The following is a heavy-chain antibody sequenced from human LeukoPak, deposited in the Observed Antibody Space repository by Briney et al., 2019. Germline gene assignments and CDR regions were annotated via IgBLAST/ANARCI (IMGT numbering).Heavy chain of an antibody. CDR3: ARDREYSSGWYLVY. D-gene: IGHD6-19*01. Sequence: ASLKVSCKDSRYTVARCDSREVGEGPGQRLERMGWISAYNGNTNYAQKLQGRVTMTTDTSTSTAYMELRSLRSDDTAVYYCARDREYSSGWYLVYWGQGTLVTVSS. V-gene: IGHV1-18*04. J-gene: IGHJ4*02. CDR1: RYTVARCD. CDR2: ISAYNGNT.